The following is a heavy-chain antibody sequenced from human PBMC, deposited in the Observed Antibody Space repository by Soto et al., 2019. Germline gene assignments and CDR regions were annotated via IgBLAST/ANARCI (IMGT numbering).Heavy chain of an antibody. J-gene: IGHJ6*02. CDR1: GGTFSSYA. V-gene: IGHV1-69*13. CDR3: ASLVVVTAIGERADYYYYGMDV. CDR2: IIPIFGTA. D-gene: IGHD2-21*02. Sequence: ASVKVSCKASGGTFSSYAISWVRQAPGQGLEWMGGIIPIFGTANYAQKFQGRVTITADESTSTAYMGLSSLRSEDTAVYYCASLVVVTAIGERADYYYYGMDVWGQGTTVTVSS.